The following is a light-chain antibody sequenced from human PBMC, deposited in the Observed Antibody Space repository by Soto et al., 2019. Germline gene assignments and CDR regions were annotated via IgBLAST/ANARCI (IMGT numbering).Light chain of an antibody. J-gene: IGKJ5*01. CDR3: QQYNNWPPIT. V-gene: IGKV3-15*01. Sequence: EIVLTQSPGTLSLSPGYRATLSCRASQIVSSNLAWYQQRPGQAPRLLIYGASTRATGIPARFSGSGSGTEFTLTIRSLQSEDFAVYYCQQYNNWPPITFGQGTRLEIK. CDR1: QIVSSN. CDR2: GAS.